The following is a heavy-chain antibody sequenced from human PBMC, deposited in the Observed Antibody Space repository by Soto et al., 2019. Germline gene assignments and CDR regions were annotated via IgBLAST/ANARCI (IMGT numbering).Heavy chain of an antibody. CDR1: GYTFTGYY. CDR3: ARTTTLLEYYFDY. D-gene: IGHD2-15*01. CDR2: INPNSGGT. J-gene: IGHJ4*02. Sequence: GASVKVSCKASGYTFTGYYMHWVRQAPGQGLEWMGWINPNSGGTNYAQKFQGWVTMTRDTSISTAYMELSRLRSDDTAVYYCARTTTLLEYYFDYWGQGTLVTVS. V-gene: IGHV1-2*04.